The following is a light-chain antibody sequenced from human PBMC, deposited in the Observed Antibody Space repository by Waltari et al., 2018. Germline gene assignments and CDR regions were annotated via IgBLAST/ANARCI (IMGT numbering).Light chain of an antibody. CDR2: GAS. Sequence: DIQMIQSPSSLPASIGNIVTVTCRASRYINKYLNWYQPKPGKAPRLLISGASNLQSGVPSRFSGSGSGTDFTLTISSLQDEDFATYYCQQSFGNPPWTFGQGTRVEVK. J-gene: IGKJ1*01. CDR1: RYINKY. CDR3: QQSFGNPPWT. V-gene: IGKV1-39*01.